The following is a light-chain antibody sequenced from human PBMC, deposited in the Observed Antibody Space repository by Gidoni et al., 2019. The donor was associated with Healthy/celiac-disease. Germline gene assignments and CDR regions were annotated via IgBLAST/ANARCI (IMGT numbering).Light chain of an antibody. CDR2: SGS. V-gene: IGKV2-28*01. CDR1: QSLLHSNGYNY. Sequence: DIVMTQSPLSLPVTPGEPASISCRSSQSLLHSNGYNYLDWYLQKQGQSPQLLIYSGSNRASGVPDRFSGSGSGTDFTMKISRVEAEDVGVYYCMQALQTPYTFGQGTKLEIK. CDR3: MQALQTPYT. J-gene: IGKJ2*01.